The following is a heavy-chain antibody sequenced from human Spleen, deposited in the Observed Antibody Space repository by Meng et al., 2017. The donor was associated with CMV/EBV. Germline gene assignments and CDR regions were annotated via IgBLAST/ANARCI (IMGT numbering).Heavy chain of an antibody. J-gene: IGHJ4*02. CDR1: GFTFSSYW. CDR2: INSDGSST. CDR3: ARETDIVGAAYFDY. D-gene: IGHD1-26*01. V-gene: IGHV3-74*01. Sequence: AYGFTFSSYWMHWVRQAPGKGLVWISRINSDGSSTNYADSVKGRFTISRDNAKNTLYLQMNSLRAEDTAVYYCARETDIVGAAYFDYWGQGTLVTVSS.